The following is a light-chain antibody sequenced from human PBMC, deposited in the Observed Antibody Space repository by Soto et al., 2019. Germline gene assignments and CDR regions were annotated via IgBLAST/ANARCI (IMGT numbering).Light chain of an antibody. CDR2: DVS. J-gene: IGLJ1*01. Sequence: QSALTQPASVSGSPGQSITISCTGTSSDVGGYNYVSWYQQHPGKAPKLMIYDVSNRPSGVSNRFSGSKSGNTASLTISGLQAEDEDDYYCSSYTSSSLYVFATGTKVTVL. CDR1: SSDVGGYNY. V-gene: IGLV2-14*01. CDR3: SSYTSSSLYV.